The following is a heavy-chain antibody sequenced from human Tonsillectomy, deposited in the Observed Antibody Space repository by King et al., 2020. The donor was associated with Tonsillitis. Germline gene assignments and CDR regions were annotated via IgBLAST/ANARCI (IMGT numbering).Heavy chain of an antibody. CDR3: ARPTSYGNDAFDI. J-gene: IGHJ3*02. D-gene: IGHD2/OR15-2a*01. CDR2: IYPDDSDT. Sequence: QLVLSGAEVKKPGESLKISCKGSGYNFTNSWIGWVRQMPGKGLEWMGIIYPDDSDTRYSPSFQGQVTISADKSISTASLQWSSLKASDTAMYWCARPTSYGNDAFDIWGQGTMVIVSS. CDR1: GYNFTNSW. V-gene: IGHV5-51*03.